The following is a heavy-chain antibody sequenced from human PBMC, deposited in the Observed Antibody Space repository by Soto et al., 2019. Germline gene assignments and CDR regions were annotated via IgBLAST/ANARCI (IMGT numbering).Heavy chain of an antibody. Sequence: QVQLQESGPGLVKPSGTLSLTCAVSGDSISNSRWWTWVRQPPAKGLEWIGDIFHSGDTSYNPSLKSRVFISVDKSQNQFSLKVSSVTAADTAVYYCAYSTGWYRHDVWGQGTLVTVSS. V-gene: IGHV4-4*02. D-gene: IGHD6-19*01. CDR3: AYSTGWYRHDV. CDR1: GDSISNSRW. J-gene: IGHJ3*01. CDR2: IFHSGDT.